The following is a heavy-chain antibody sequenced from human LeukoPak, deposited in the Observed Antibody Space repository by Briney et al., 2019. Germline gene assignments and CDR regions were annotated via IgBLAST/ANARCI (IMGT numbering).Heavy chain of an antibody. J-gene: IGHJ4*02. CDR3: ARGLESCSSGSCFKY. CDR1: GFTFSSYA. CDR2: ISGSGGST. Sequence: TGGSLRLSCAASGFTFSSYAMSWVRQAPGKGLEWVSAISGSGGSTYYADSVKGRFTISRDNSKNTLYLQMNSLRAEDAALYYCARGLESCSSGSCFKYWGQGTLVTVSS. D-gene: IGHD2-15*01. V-gene: IGHV3-23*01.